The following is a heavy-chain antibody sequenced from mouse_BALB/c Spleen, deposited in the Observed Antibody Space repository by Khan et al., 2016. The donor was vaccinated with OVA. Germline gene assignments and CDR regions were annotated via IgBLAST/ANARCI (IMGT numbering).Heavy chain of an antibody. J-gene: IGHJ1*01. CDR3: ARSGDGSSYWYFDV. Sequence: QVQLQQPGAELMKPGASVKISCKATGYTFSSYWIEWVKQRPGHGLEWIGEILPGSGSTNYNEKFKGKATFTADTSSNTAYMQLSSLTSEDSAVYYCARSGDGSSYWYFDVWGAGTTVTVSS. D-gene: IGHD1-1*01. V-gene: IGHV1-9*01. CDR1: GYTFSSYW. CDR2: ILPGSGST.